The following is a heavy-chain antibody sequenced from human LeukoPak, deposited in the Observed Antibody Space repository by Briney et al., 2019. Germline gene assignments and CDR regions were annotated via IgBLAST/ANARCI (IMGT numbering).Heavy chain of an antibody. V-gene: IGHV3-9*01. CDR3: AKEMGYYDSSGYYDY. Sequence: GGSLRLSCAASGFTFDDYAMHWVRQAPGKGLEWVSGTSWNSGSIGYADSVKGRFTISRDNAKNSLYLQMNSLRAEDTALYYCAKEMGYYDSSGYYDYWGQGTLVTVSS. J-gene: IGHJ4*02. CDR2: TSWNSGSI. CDR1: GFTFDDYA. D-gene: IGHD3-22*01.